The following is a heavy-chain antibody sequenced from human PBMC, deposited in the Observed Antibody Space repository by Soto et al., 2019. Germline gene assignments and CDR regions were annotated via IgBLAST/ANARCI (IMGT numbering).Heavy chain of an antibody. CDR2: ISAHNGDT. CDR1: GYTFNYYG. Sequence: ASVKVSCKASGYTFNYYGISWLRQAPGQGLEWVGWISAHNGDTKYAQNLQGRLTLTTDTSTSTAYMELTSLTSDDTAVYYCARDWSRYFDSSGLMWFYWGQGTLVTV. V-gene: IGHV1-18*04. D-gene: IGHD3-22*01. J-gene: IGHJ4*02. CDR3: ARDWSRYFDSSGLMWFY.